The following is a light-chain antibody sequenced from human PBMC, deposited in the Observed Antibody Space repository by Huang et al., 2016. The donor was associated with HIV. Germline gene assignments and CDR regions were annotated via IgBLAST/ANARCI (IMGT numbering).Light chain of an antibody. V-gene: IGKV3-15*01. CDR1: QSVTSN. Sequence: EVVMTQSPAILSVSPGERATLSCRASQSVTSNLAWYQQKPGQAPRLLIYSASTRATGIPARFSGSGSGTECTLTISSLESEDFAVYYCQHYNNWPWWTFGQGTKVEMK. CDR2: SAS. J-gene: IGKJ1*01. CDR3: QHYNNWPWWT.